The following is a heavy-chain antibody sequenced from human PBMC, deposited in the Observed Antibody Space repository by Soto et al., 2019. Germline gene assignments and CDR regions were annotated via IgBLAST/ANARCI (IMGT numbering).Heavy chain of an antibody. Sequence: GASVKVSCKASGGTFSSYAISWVRQAPGQGLEWMGGIIPIFGTANYAQKFQGRVTITADESTSTAYMELSSLRSEDTAVYYCARDSSGWSRGEDYGMDVWGQGTTVTVYS. D-gene: IGHD6-19*01. CDR2: IIPIFGTA. CDR1: GGTFSSYA. J-gene: IGHJ6*02. CDR3: ARDSSGWSRGEDYGMDV. V-gene: IGHV1-69*13.